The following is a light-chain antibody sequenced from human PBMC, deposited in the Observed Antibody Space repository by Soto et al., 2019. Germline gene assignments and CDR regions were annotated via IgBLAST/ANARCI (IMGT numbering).Light chain of an antibody. CDR1: SRDVGGHNY. V-gene: IGLV2-14*01. CDR3: SLYTSSTTDV. Sequence: QSVLTQPASVSGSPGQSITISCTGTSRDVGGHNYVSWYQQYPGKAPKVMIYEVTNRPSGVSNRFSGSKSGNTASLTISGLQTDDEADYYCSLYTSSTTDVYATALKVAV. J-gene: IGLJ1*01. CDR2: EVT.